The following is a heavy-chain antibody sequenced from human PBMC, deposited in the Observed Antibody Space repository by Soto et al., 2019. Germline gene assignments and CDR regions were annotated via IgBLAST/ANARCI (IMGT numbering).Heavy chain of an antibody. Sequence: PSETLSLTCTVSGGSISSYYWSWIRQPPGKGLEWIGYIYYSGSTNYNPSLKSRVTISVDTSKNQFSLKLSSVTAADTAVYYCARATLQADLYYYYYYMDVWGKGTTVTVSS. J-gene: IGHJ6*03. D-gene: IGHD4-4*01. V-gene: IGHV4-59*01. CDR1: GGSISSYY. CDR2: IYYSGST. CDR3: ARATLQADLYYYYYYMDV.